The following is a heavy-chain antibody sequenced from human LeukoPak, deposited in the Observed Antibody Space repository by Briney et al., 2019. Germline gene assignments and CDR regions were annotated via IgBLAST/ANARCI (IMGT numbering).Heavy chain of an antibody. V-gene: IGHV4-34*01. CDR2: INHSGST. Sequence: SETLSLTCAVYGGSFSGYYWSWIRQPPGKGLEWIGEINHSGSTNYNPSLKSRVTISVDTSKNQFSLKLSSVTAADTAVYYCARARGLMVRGVSEFVYWGQGTLVTVSS. CDR1: GGSFSGYY. J-gene: IGHJ4*02. D-gene: IGHD3-10*01. CDR3: ARARGLMVRGVSEFVY.